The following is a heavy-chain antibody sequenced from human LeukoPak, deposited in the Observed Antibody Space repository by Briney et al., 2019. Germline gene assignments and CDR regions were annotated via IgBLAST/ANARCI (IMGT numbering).Heavy chain of an antibody. V-gene: IGHV3-20*04. CDR1: GFTFDDYG. Sequence: GGSLRLSCAASGFTFDDYGMSWVRQAPGKGLEWVSGINWNGGSTGYADSVKGRFTISRDNAKNSLYLQMYSLRVEDTSIYYCVRDCNWGFDYWGQGTVVTVSS. CDR3: VRDCNWGFDY. CDR2: INWNGGST. D-gene: IGHD7-27*01. J-gene: IGHJ4*02.